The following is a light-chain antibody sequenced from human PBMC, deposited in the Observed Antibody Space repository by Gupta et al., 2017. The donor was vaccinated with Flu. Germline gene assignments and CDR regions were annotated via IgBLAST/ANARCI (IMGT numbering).Light chain of an antibody. CDR1: QNIGNF. Sequence: DIQMTQSPSSLSASVGDRVTITCRASQNIGNFFNWYQHKPGKAPKLLMYAVSNLQSGVPSRFTGSGSGTDFSLSISSLQPEDFATYYCQQSDSMPYTFGQGTKLEIK. J-gene: IGKJ2*01. V-gene: IGKV1-39*01. CDR3: QQSDSMPYT. CDR2: AVS.